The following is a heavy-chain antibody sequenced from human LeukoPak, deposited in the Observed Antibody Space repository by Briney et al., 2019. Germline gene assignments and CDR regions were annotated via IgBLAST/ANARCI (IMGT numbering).Heavy chain of an antibody. CDR2: INHSGST. CDR1: GGSFSGYY. D-gene: IGHD3-10*01. V-gene: IGHV4-34*01. CDR3: ARAWYYSYRNAFDI. J-gene: IGHJ3*02. Sequence: SETLSLTCAVYGGSFSGYYWSWIRQPPGKGLEWIGEINHSGSTNYNPSLKSRVTISVDTSKNQFSPKLSSVTAADTAVYYCARAWYYSYRNAFDIWGQGTMVTVSS.